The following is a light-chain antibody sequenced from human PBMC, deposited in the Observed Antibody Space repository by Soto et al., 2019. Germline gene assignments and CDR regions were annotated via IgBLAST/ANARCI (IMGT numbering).Light chain of an antibody. CDR3: QQYYSYLHT. CDR2: AAS. Sequence: AIRMTQSPSSFSASTGDRVTITCRASQGISSYLAWYQQKPGKAPKLLIYAASTLPSGVPSRFSGSGSGTDFTLTISCLQSDDFATYYCQQYYSYLHTFGQGTKLEIK. V-gene: IGKV1-8*01. J-gene: IGKJ2*01. CDR1: QGISSY.